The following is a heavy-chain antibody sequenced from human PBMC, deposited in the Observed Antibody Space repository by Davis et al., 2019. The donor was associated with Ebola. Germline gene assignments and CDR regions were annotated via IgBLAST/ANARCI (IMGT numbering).Heavy chain of an antibody. CDR1: GDSVSSVA. J-gene: IGHJ5*01. CDR2: TYYTSKWNS. D-gene: IGHD5-12*01. Sequence: PSETLSPTCDISGDSVSSVAWNWIRQSPSRGLEWLGRTYYTSKWNSDFADSVKSRININPDTSNNQLSLQLNSVTPEDTAVYYCARGWLRYGLDSWGQGTLVTVSS. V-gene: IGHV6-1*01. CDR3: ARGWLRYGLDS.